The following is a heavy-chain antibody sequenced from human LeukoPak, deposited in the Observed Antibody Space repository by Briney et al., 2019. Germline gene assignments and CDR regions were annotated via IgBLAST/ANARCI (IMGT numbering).Heavy chain of an antibody. CDR1: GDSLSSNSAA. V-gene: IGHV6-1*01. Sequence: SQTLSLTCAISGDSLSSNSAAWHWLRQSPSRGLEWLGSTYYRSKWYNDYAVTVKSQININPDTSKNQFSLQLNSVTPEDTAVYYCAREVGYSRVEAFDIWGQGTMVTVSS. J-gene: IGHJ3*02. CDR3: AREVGYSRVEAFDI. CDR2: TYYRSKWYN. D-gene: IGHD5-18*01.